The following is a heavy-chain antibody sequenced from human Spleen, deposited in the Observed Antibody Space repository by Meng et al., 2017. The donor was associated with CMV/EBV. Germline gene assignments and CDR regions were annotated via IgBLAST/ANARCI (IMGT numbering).Heavy chain of an antibody. J-gene: IGHJ2*01. V-gene: IGHV4-30-4*01. CDR2: IYNSGST. CDR1: GGSISSINYY. CDR3: ARGQKGYFDL. Sequence: QVQLQEWHHGLVTPSHPLSLTCTGSGGSISSINYYWSWIRQPPGKGLEWSGHIYNSGSTYYNPSLKSRITISVDTSKNQFSLKLSSVTAADTAVYYCARGQKGYFDLWGRGALVTVSS.